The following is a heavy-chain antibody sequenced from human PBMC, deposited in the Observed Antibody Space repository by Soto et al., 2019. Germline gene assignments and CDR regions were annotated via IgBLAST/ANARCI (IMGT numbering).Heavy chain of an antibody. J-gene: IGHJ4*02. V-gene: IGHV3-30-3*01. CDR2: ISYDGSNK. D-gene: IGHD2-15*01. Sequence: QVQLVESGGGVVQPGRSLRLSCAASGFTFSSYAMHWVRQAPGKGLEWVAVISYDGSNKYYADSVKGRFTISRDNSKNTXXLQMNSLRAEDTAVYYCARDPRSGGSYFGAFHFDYWGQGTLVTVSS. CDR3: ARDPRSGGSYFGAFHFDY. CDR1: GFTFSSYA.